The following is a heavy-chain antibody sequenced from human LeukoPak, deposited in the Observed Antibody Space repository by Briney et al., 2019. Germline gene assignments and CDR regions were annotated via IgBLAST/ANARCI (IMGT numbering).Heavy chain of an antibody. D-gene: IGHD3-10*01. CDR1: GFTFDNYA. V-gene: IGHV3-9*01. Sequence: PGGSLRLSCAASGFTFDNYAMHWVRQAPGKGLEWVSGISWNSGSIGYADSVKGRFTISRDNAKNSLYLQMNSLRAEDTALYYCAKEAIWFGELLGAFDIWGQGTMVTVSS. J-gene: IGHJ3*02. CDR3: AKEAIWFGELLGAFDI. CDR2: ISWNSGSI.